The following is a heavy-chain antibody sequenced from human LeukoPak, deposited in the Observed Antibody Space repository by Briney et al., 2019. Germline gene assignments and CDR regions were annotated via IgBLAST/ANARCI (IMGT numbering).Heavy chain of an antibody. Sequence: GGSLRLSCAASGFTFSQYYMTWNRQAPGKGLEWISYISSSSSYANYADSVKGRFTISRDNDKNTVYLQMNSLRVDDTAVYYCARDLSRLSVWGQGTLVTVSS. V-gene: IGHV3-11*05. CDR2: ISSSSSYA. J-gene: IGHJ4*02. CDR1: GFTFSQYY. D-gene: IGHD5/OR15-5a*01. CDR3: ARDLSRLSV.